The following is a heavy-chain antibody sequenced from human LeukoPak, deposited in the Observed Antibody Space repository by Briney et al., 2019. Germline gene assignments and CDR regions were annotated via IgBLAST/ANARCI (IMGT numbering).Heavy chain of an antibody. Sequence: SETLSLTRTVSGGSISSSSYYWGWIRQPPGKGLEWTGSIYYSGSTYYNPSLKSRVTISVDTSKNQFSLKLSSVTAADTAVYYCASKWFGDLAAFDPWGQGTLVTVSS. CDR1: GGSISSSSYY. D-gene: IGHD3-10*01. J-gene: IGHJ5*02. CDR3: ASKWFGDLAAFDP. CDR2: IYYSGST. V-gene: IGHV4-39*01.